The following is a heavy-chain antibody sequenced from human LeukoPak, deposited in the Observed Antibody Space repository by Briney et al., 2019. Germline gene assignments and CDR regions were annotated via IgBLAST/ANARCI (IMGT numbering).Heavy chain of an antibody. Sequence: GGSLRLSCATSGFTFSDYAMNWVRQAPGKGLEWVSYISSTSNTIYYADSVKGRFTISRDNAKSSLYLQMNSLRGDDMAVYYCASEINWGSGAFDVWGQGTMVTVSS. CDR3: ASEINWGSGAFDV. CDR1: GFTFSDYA. CDR2: ISSTSNTI. J-gene: IGHJ3*01. D-gene: IGHD7-27*01. V-gene: IGHV3-48*01.